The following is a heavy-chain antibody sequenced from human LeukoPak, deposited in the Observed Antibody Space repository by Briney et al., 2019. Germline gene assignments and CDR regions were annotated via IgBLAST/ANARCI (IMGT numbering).Heavy chain of an antibody. J-gene: IGHJ4*02. Sequence: GGSLRLSCAASGFTFADYAMHWVRQAPGKGLEWDSGISWDSGSIGYADSVKGRFTISRDNAKNSLYLQMNSLRAEDTALYYCVQGYYGSGVDYWGQGTLVTVSS. CDR1: GFTFADYA. V-gene: IGHV3-9*01. CDR3: VQGYYGSGVDY. D-gene: IGHD3-10*01. CDR2: ISWDSGSI.